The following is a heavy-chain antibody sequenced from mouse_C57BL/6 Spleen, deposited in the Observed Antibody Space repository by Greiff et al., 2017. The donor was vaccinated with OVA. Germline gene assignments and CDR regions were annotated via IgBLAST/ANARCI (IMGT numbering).Heavy chain of an antibody. D-gene: IGHD2-5*01. V-gene: IGHV10-1*01. CDR3: VRHQGYSNYFDY. J-gene: IGHJ2*02. Sequence: EVQLVESGGGLVQPKGSLKLSCAASGFSFNTYAMNWVRQAPGKGLEWVARIRSKSNNYATYYADSVKDRFTISRDDSESMLYLQMNNLKTEDTAMYYCVRHQGYSNYFDYWGQGTSLTVSS. CDR1: GFSFNTYA. CDR2: IRSKSNNYAT.